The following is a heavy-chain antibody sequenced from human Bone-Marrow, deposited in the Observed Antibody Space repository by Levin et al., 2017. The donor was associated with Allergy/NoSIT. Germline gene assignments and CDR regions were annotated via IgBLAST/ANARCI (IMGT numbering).Heavy chain of an antibody. J-gene: IGHJ5*02. D-gene: IGHD1-14*01. V-gene: IGHV6-1*01. Sequence: SQTPSLTCAISGDSVSSNTAAWNWIRQSPSRGLEWLGRTYYRSKWYNDYAVSVKSRLTVTADTSKNQFSLQLNSVTPEDTAVYDCARGSHNPSPAWGQGTLVTVSS. CDR2: TYYRSKWYN. CDR1: GDSVSSNTAA. CDR3: ARGSHNPSPA.